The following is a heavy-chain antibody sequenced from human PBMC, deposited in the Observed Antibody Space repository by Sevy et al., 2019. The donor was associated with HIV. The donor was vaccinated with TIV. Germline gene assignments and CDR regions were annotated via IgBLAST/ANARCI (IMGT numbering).Heavy chain of an antibody. D-gene: IGHD5-18*01. V-gene: IGHV3-7*01. Sequence: GGSLRLSCAASGFTFSVYWMTWVRQAPGKGLEWVATMKEDGSDKDYVDSVKGRFTISRDNAKNSLYLQMNSLRAEDTVVYYCGGEGVGGYSYSLDQWGLGTLVTVSS. J-gene: IGHJ4*02. CDR2: MKEDGSDK. CDR1: GFTFSVYW. CDR3: GGEGVGGYSYSLDQ.